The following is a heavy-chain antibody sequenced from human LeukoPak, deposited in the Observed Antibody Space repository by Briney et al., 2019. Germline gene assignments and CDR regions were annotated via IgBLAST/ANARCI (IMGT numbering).Heavy chain of an antibody. J-gene: IGHJ4*02. CDR1: GFTFSSYA. CDR2: IGGSGGST. CDR3: AKGGGSSWYSTFDY. D-gene: IGHD6-13*01. Sequence: GGSLRLSCAASGFTFSSYAMSWVRQAPGKGLEWVSAIGGSGGSTYYADSVKGRFTISRDNSKNTLYLQMNSLRAEDTAVYYCAKGGGSSWYSTFDYWGQGTLVTVSS. V-gene: IGHV3-23*01.